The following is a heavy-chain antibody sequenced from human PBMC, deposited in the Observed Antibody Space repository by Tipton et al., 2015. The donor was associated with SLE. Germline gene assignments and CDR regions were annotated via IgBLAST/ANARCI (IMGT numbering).Heavy chain of an antibody. J-gene: IGHJ4*02. CDR3: ARGARGLVGATCDY. Sequence: SLRLSCAASGFTFSNAWMSWVRQAPGKGLEWVGRIKSKTDGGTTDYAAPVKGRFTISRDDSKNTLYLQMNSLKTEDTAVYYCARGARGLVGATCDYWGQGTLVTVSS. CDR1: GFTFSNAW. V-gene: IGHV3-15*01. CDR2: IKSKTDGGTT. D-gene: IGHD1-26*01.